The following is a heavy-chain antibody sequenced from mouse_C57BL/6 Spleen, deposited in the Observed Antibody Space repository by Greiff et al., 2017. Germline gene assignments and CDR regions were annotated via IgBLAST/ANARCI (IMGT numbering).Heavy chain of an antibody. CDR1: GYTFTNYW. CDR2: IYPGGGYT. V-gene: IGHV1-63*01. CDR3: ARWSHYYARDD. Sequence: VQRVESGAELVRPGTSVKMSCKASGYTFTNYWIGWAKQRTGHGLEWLGDIYPGGGYTNYNEKVKGKATLTADKSSSTAYMQCSSLTSEDSAIYYCARWSHYYARDDWGQGTSVTVSS. J-gene: IGHJ4*01.